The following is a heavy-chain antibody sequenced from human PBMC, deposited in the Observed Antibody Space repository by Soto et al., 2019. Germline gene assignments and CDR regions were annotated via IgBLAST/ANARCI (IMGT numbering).Heavy chain of an antibody. Sequence: GESLKISCKGSGYSFTSYWISWVRQMPGKGLEWMGRIDPSDSYTNYSPSFQGHVTISAVKSISTAYLQWSSLKASETAMYYCARHTAQEYYDFWSGKYGMDVWGQGTTVTVSS. V-gene: IGHV5-10-1*01. CDR1: GYSFTSYW. CDR3: ARHTAQEYYDFWSGKYGMDV. CDR2: IDPSDSYT. J-gene: IGHJ6*02. D-gene: IGHD3-3*01.